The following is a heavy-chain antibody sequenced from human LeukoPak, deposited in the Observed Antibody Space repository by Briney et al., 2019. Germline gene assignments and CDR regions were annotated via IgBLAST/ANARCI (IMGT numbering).Heavy chain of an antibody. CDR3: ARGLTMVRGVMDV. Sequence: SETLSLTCAVYGGSFSGYYWSWICQPPGKGLEWIGEINHSGSTNYNPSLKSRVTISVDTSKNQFSLKLSSVTAADTAVYYCARGLTMVRGVMDVWGKGTTVTVSS. CDR2: INHSGST. V-gene: IGHV4-34*01. CDR1: GGSFSGYY. D-gene: IGHD3-10*01. J-gene: IGHJ6*04.